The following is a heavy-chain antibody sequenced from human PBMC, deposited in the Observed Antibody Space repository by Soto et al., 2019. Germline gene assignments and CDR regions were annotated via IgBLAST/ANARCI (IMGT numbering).Heavy chain of an antibody. J-gene: IGHJ6*02. D-gene: IGHD2-2*01. CDR2: IDPSDSYT. CDR3: ASTYHIVVVPAARDYYGMDV. V-gene: IGHV5-10-1*01. Sequence: GESLKISCKGSGYSFTSYWISWVRQMPGKGLEWMGRIDPSDSYTNYSPSFQGHVTISADKSISTAYLQWSSLKASDTAMYYCASTYHIVVVPAARDYYGMDVWGQGTTVTVSS. CDR1: GYSFTSYW.